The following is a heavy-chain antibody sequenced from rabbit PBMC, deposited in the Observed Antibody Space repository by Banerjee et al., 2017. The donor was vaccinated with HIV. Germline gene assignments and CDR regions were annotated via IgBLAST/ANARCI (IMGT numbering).Heavy chain of an antibody. V-gene: IGHV1S40*01. CDR3: ATGYSSAFNL. CDR2: IYAGSTDST. D-gene: IGHD4-1*01. CDR1: GIDFSSYYD. Sequence: QSLEESGGGLVKPGASLTLTCTASGIDFSSYYDMCWVRQAPGKGLEWIACIYAGSTDSTYYASWAKGRFTISKTSSTTVTLQMTSLTAADTATYFCATGYSSAFNLWGQGTLVTV. J-gene: IGHJ4*01.